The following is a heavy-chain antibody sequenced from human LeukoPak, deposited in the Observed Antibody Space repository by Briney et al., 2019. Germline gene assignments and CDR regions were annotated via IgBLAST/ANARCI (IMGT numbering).Heavy chain of an antibody. CDR1: GGSISSYY. CDR3: ARHCSSTSCYSKWAFDT. J-gene: IGHJ3*02. V-gene: IGHV4-59*08. Sequence: SETLSLTCTVSGGSISSYYWSWIRQPPGKGLEWIGYIYYSGSTNYNPSLKSRVTISVDTSKNQFSLKLSSVTAADTAVYYCARHCSSTSCYSKWAFDTWGQGTMVTVSS. D-gene: IGHD2-2*01. CDR2: IYYSGST.